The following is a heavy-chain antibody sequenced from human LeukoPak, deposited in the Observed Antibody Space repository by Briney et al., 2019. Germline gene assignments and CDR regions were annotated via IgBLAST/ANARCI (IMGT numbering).Heavy chain of an antibody. CDR1: GFTFSSYS. CDR2: ISSSSSYI. V-gene: IGHV3-21*04. J-gene: IGHJ4*02. D-gene: IGHD1-26*01. CDR3: AKSAVGATLPYFDY. Sequence: GSLILSCAASGFTFSSYSMNWVRQAPGKGLEWVSSISSSSSYIYYADSVKGRFTISRDNAKNTLYLQMNSLRAEDTAVYYCAKSAVGATLPYFDYWGQGTLVTVSS.